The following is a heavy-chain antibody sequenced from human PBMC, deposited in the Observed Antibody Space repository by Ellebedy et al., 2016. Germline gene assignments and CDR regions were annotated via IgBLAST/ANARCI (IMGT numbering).Heavy chain of an antibody. Sequence: GESLKISCAASGFTFSSYWMSWVRQAPGKGLEWVANIKQDGSEKYYVDSVKGRFTISRDNAKNSLYLQMNSLRAEDTAVYYCARASSGLYYYYYGMDVWGQGTTVTVSS. D-gene: IGHD3-22*01. J-gene: IGHJ6*02. V-gene: IGHV3-7*03. CDR1: GFTFSSYW. CDR3: ARASSGLYYYYYGMDV. CDR2: IKQDGSEK.